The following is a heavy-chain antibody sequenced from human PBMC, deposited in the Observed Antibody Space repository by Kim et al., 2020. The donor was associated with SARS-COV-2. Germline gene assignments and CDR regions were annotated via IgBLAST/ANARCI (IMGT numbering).Heavy chain of an antibody. Sequence: GGSLRLSCAASGFTFSSYAMSWVRQAPGKGLEWVSAITGSSGITHYADSVKGRFTISRDNSKNTLYLQMNSLRAEDTAVYYCAKRISGWYYSDYWGQGTLGTVSS. V-gene: IGHV3-23*01. D-gene: IGHD6-19*01. CDR1: GFTFSSYA. CDR3: AKRISGWYYSDY. CDR2: ITGSSGIT. J-gene: IGHJ4*02.